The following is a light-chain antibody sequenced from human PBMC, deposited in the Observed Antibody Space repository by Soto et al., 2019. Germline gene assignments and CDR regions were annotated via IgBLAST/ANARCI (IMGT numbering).Light chain of an antibody. CDR2: DAS. CDR3: QDRSSWPLGT. CDR1: RSVSTY. J-gene: IGKJ1*01. Sequence: DIVLTQSPATLSLSPGERASLSCRASRSVSTYLAWYQQKPGQAPRLLIYDASTRDYDVPARFSGSGSGTDFTLTISGLEPEDSEIYYCQDRSSWPLGTLGQGTKVDIK. V-gene: IGKV3-11*01.